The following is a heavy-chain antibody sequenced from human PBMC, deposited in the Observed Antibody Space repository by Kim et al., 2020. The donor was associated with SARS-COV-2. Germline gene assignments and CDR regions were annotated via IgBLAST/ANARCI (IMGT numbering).Heavy chain of an antibody. CDR3: ARDRGFAFDH. V-gene: IGHV3-48*04. CDR2: ILTRSSII. D-gene: IGHD2-21*01. CDR1: GFTFSSFS. Sequence: GGSLRLSCAASGFTFSSFSMNWVRQSPGKGLEWVSYILTRSSIITYADSVKGRVTISRDNAKNSLYLQMNSLRADDTAVYYCARDRGFAFDHWGQGTLVTVPS. J-gene: IGHJ4*02.